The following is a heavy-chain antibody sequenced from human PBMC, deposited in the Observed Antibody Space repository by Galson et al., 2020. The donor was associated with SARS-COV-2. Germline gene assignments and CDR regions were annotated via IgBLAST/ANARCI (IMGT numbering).Heavy chain of an antibody. CDR1: GFTFSSYA. CDR2: ISYDGSNK. Sequence: GGSLRLSCAASGFTFSSYAMHWVRQAPGKGLEWVAVISYDGSNKYYADSVKGRFTISRDNSKNTLYLQMNSLRAEDTAVYYCARGGGGDVLLWFGELLLSPVGYWGQGTLVTVSS. J-gene: IGHJ4*02. D-gene: IGHD3-10*01. V-gene: IGHV3-30*04. CDR3: ARGGGGDVLLWFGELLLSPVGY.